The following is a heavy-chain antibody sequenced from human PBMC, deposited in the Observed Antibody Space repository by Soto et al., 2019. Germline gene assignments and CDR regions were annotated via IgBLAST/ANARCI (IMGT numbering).Heavy chain of an antibody. D-gene: IGHD6-19*01. CDR1: GDSVSNNNAA. CDR2: TYQRSKWYN. Sequence: SQTLSLPCAISGDSVSNNNAAWNWIRQSPSRGLEWLGRTYQRSKWYNDYAVSVKGRVTINADTSKNQFSLHLNSVTPEGTAVYYCAREAVAVPRYSSTYYFDSWGQGTLVTVSS. CDR3: AREAVAVPRYSSTYYFDS. J-gene: IGHJ4*02. V-gene: IGHV6-1*01.